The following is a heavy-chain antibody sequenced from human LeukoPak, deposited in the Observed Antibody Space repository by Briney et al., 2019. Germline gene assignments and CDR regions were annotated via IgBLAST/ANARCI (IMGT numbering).Heavy chain of an antibody. CDR3: AKDDGRSYYIYYYYMDV. Sequence: PGGYLSLYCSASGFTFRNYGMSWLRPAPGQGLEWFSTISNSGGNTYYADPGKGTFTIARANSTNPLDLHMNSLSAEDRAVYDSAKDDGRSYYIYYYYMDVWGKGTTVTISS. CDR1: GFTFRNYG. V-gene: IGHV3-23*01. CDR2: ISNSGGNT. D-gene: IGHD1-26*01. J-gene: IGHJ6*03.